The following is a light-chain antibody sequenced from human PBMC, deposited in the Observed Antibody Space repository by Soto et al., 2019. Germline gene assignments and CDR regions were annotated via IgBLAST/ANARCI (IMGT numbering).Light chain of an antibody. Sequence: DIQMTQSPSSLSASVGDRVTITCRASQGISIYLAWYQQTPGKVPKLLIYAASTLQSGVPSRFSGSGSGTDFTLTISSLQPEDVATYYCKKYNSAPLTFGGGTKVDIK. CDR1: QGISIY. V-gene: IGKV1-27*01. CDR2: AAS. CDR3: KKYNSAPLT. J-gene: IGKJ4*01.